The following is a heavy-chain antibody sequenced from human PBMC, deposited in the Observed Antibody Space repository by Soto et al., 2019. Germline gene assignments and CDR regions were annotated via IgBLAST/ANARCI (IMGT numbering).Heavy chain of an antibody. D-gene: IGHD7-27*01. CDR3: AKDWGTTGDGLLKGFLDV. J-gene: IGHJ2*01. Sequence: GGSLRLSCAASGFMFSSYSRYWLRQAPGKGPEGVSGISANSGSILYADSVKGRFTISRDNSKNTVYLQMNSLRVDDTSVYYCAKDWGTTGDGLLKGFLDVWGRGTQVTV. CDR1: GFMFSSYS. V-gene: IGHV3-23*01. CDR2: ISANSGSI.